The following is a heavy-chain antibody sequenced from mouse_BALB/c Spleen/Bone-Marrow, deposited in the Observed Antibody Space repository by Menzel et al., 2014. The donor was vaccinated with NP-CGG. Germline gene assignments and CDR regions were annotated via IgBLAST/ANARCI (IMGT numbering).Heavy chain of an antibody. CDR1: GFTFNTYA. J-gene: IGHJ4*01. D-gene: IGHD1-1*01. Sequence: EVQLQESGGGLVQPKGSLKLSCAASGFTFNTYAMNWVRQAPGKGLEWVARIRSKSNNYATYYADSVKDRFTISRDDSQSMLYLQMNNLKTEDTAMYYCVRQVITTVSYAMDYWGQGTSVTVSS. CDR3: VRQVITTVSYAMDY. V-gene: IGHV10-1*02. CDR2: IRSKSNNYAT.